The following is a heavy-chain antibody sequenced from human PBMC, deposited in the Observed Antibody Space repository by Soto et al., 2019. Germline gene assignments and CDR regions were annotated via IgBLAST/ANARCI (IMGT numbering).Heavy chain of an antibody. D-gene: IGHD1-7*01. CDR3: ARWSEQTGTTPFDY. J-gene: IGHJ4*02. CDR1: GGTFSSYA. V-gene: IGHV1-69*06. CDR2: IIPIFGTA. Sequence: QVQLVQSGAEGKKPGSSVKVSCKASGGTFSSYAISWVRQAPGQGLEWLGGIIPIFGTANYAQRFQGRVTITADKSTSTAYMELSSLRSEDTAVYYCARWSEQTGTTPFDYWGQGTLVTVSS.